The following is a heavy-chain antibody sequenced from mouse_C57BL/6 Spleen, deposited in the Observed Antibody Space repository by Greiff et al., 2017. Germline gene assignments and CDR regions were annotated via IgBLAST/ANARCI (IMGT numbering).Heavy chain of an antibody. V-gene: IGHV5-6*01. CDR3: AREDWFAY. Sequence: EVMLVESGGDLVKPGGSLKLSCAASGFTFSSYGMSWVRQTPDKRLEWVATISSGGSYTYYPDSVKGRFTISRDNAKNTLYLQMSSLKSEDTAMYYCAREDWFAYGGQGTLVTVSA. J-gene: IGHJ3*01. CDR1: GFTFSSYG. CDR2: ISSGGSYT.